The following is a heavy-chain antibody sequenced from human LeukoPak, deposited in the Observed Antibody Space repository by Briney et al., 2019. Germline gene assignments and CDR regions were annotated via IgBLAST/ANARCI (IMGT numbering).Heavy chain of an antibody. Sequence: SETLSLTCAVYGGSFSGYYWSWIRQPPGKGLEWIGEINHSGSTNYNPSLKSRVTISVDTSKNQFSLKLSSVTAADTAVYYCARAKKGYCSSTSCYAAYYYYYYMDVWGKGTTVTVSS. CDR2: INHSGST. D-gene: IGHD2-2*01. J-gene: IGHJ6*03. V-gene: IGHV4-34*01. CDR1: GGSFSGYY. CDR3: ARAKKGYCSSTSCYAAYYYYYYMDV.